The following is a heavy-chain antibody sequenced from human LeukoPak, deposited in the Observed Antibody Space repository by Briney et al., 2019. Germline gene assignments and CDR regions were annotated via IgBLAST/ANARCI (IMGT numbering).Heavy chain of an antibody. D-gene: IGHD3-16*01. Sequence: GGSLRLSCAASGFTFSNCAMHWVRQAPGKELDWVAVISDDGNNKYYADSVKGRFTISRDNSKNTLYLQMNSLRAEDTAVYYCAREELGSSLGFDPWGQGTLVTVSS. CDR1: GFTFSNCA. CDR2: ISDDGNNK. J-gene: IGHJ5*02. CDR3: AREELGSSLGFDP. V-gene: IGHV3-30*04.